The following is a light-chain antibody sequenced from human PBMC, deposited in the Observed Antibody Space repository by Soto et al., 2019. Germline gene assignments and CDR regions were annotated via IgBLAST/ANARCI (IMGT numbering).Light chain of an antibody. J-gene: IGKJ1*01. CDR2: DAS. V-gene: IGKV1-39*01. CDR1: QTIGTY. Sequence: IEVTQSPSSLAASLGDRVTITCRASQTIGTYVNWYRQKSRAAPELLIYDASTLQSGVPSRFRGGASGTDFTLTISSLQLDDFATYYCQQSYNTPLTSGQETKVEIK. CDR3: QQSYNTPLT.